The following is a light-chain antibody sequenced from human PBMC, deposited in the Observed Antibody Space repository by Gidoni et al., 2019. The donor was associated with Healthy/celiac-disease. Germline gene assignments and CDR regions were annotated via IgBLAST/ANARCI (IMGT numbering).Light chain of an antibody. Sequence: EIVMTQSPATLAWSQGERATLSGRASQSVSSNLAWYQQKPGQAPRLLIYGASTRATGIPARFSGSGSGTEFTLTISSLQAEDFAVYYCQQYYNWPRTFGQGTKVEIK. CDR3: QQYYNWPRT. V-gene: IGKV3-15*01. CDR2: GAS. J-gene: IGKJ1*01. CDR1: QSVSSN.